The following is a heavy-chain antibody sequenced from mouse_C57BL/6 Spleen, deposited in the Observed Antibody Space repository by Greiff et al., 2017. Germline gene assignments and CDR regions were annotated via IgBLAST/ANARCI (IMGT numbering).Heavy chain of an antibody. V-gene: IGHV2-5*01. CDR3: ARDCGSSGYFDV. Sequence: QVQLLQSGPGFVQPSQSLSITCTVSGFSLTSYGVYWVRQSPGKGLEWLGVIWRGGSTDYNAAFMSRLSLTNDISKSQVFFQMNRLQADDTAIYYCARDCGSSGYFDVWGTGTAVTVSS. J-gene: IGHJ1*03. CDR1: GFSLTSYG. CDR2: IWRGGST. D-gene: IGHD1-3*01.